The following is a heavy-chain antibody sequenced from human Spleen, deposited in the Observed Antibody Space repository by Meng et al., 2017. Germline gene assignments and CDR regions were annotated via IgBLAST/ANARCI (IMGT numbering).Heavy chain of an antibody. J-gene: IGHJ4*02. D-gene: IGHD4-11*01. Sequence: QVLAVQWGAGLLKPSATLSLTCFVSGGSFSDYDWSWIRQPPGKGLEWIGEINHSGSTNYNPSLESRATISVDTSQNNLSLKLSSVTAADSAVYYCARGPTTMAHDVDYWGQGTLVTVSS. V-gene: IGHV4-34*01. CDR1: GGSFSDYD. CDR3: ARGPTTMAHDVDY. CDR2: INHSGST.